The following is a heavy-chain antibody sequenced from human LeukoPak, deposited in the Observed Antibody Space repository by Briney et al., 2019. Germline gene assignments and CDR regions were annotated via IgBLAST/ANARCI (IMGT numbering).Heavy chain of an antibody. CDR2: ISFDGSRK. CDR3: ARGGSRSGWFFDY. V-gene: IGHV3-30*03. CDR1: GFTFSTYG. D-gene: IGHD6-19*01. J-gene: IGHJ4*02. Sequence: PGGSLRLSCAASGFTFSTYGMHWVRQAPGKGLEWVAIISFDGSRKYYADSVKGRFTISRDNAKNSLYLQMNSLRVEDTAVYNCARGGSRSGWFFDYWGQGTLVTVSS.